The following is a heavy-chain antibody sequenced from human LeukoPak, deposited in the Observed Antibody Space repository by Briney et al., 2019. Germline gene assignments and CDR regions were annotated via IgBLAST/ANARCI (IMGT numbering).Heavy chain of an antibody. CDR2: INHSGST. Sequence: SETLSLTCAVYGGSFSGYYWSWIRQPPGKGLEWIGEINHSGSTNYNPSLKSRVTISVDTSKNQFSLKLSSVTAADTAVYYCARKAIRGVIRSFFSGSRQYYFDYWGQGTLVTVSS. D-gene: IGHD3-10*01. CDR1: GGSFSGYY. CDR3: ARKAIRGVIRSFFSGSRQYYFDY. J-gene: IGHJ4*02. V-gene: IGHV4-34*01.